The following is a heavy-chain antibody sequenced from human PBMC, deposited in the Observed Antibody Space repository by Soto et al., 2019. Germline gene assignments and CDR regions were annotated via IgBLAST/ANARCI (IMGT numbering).Heavy chain of an antibody. J-gene: IGHJ6*02. CDR1: GYTFTRSG. D-gene: IGHD5-12*01. Sequence: QVQLVQSGAEVKKPGASVKVSCKASGYTFTRSGISWVRQAPGQGPEWMGWISSYNGDTNYAQTFQGRVTMTTDTSXCTAYMELRSLRADDTAVYDCAREGVAPYYDCGMDVWGQGTPVTVSS. CDR2: ISSYNGDT. CDR3: AREGVAPYYDCGMDV. V-gene: IGHV1-18*01.